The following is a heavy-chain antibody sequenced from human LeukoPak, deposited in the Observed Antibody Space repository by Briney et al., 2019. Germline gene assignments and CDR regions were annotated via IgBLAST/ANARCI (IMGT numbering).Heavy chain of an antibody. Sequence: AAVKDSSKASGFTITRYTMHWGRQAPGQRPEWMGWIYAGTGNTKYSRKFQDSVTITRDTSASTVYMELSSLRSAATNVYYCGRDSQWAIDYWGQGTLVTVSS. V-gene: IGHV1-3*01. D-gene: IGHD1-26*01. CDR3: GRDSQWAIDY. CDR1: GFTITRYT. CDR2: IYAGTGNT. J-gene: IGHJ4*02.